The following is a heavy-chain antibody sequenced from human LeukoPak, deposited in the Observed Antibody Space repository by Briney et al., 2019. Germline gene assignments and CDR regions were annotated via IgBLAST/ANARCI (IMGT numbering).Heavy chain of an antibody. CDR2: NHSNSGVT. V-gene: IGHV1-2*02. CDR1: GYTFTDYY. Sequence: ASVKVSCKASGYTFTDYYIHWVRQAPGQGLEWMGWNHSNSGVTVYSQKFQGRVTMTRDTSITTAYMELSRLTSDDTAMYYCTREDYWGQGTLVTVSS. CDR3: TREDY. J-gene: IGHJ4*02.